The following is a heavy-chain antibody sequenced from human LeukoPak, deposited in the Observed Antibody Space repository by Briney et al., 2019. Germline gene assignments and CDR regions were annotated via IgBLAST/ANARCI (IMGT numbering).Heavy chain of an antibody. J-gene: IGHJ4*02. CDR1: GYTLTELS. CDR3: ATQGVAVLRGSYFDY. CDR2: FDPEDGKT. Sequence: ASVTVSCKVSGYTLTELSMHWVRQAPGKGLEWMGGFDPEDGKTIYAQKFQGRVTITADKSTSTAYMELSSLRSEDTAVYYCATQGVAVLRGSYFDYWGQGTLVTVSS. V-gene: IGHV1-24*01. D-gene: IGHD2-15*01.